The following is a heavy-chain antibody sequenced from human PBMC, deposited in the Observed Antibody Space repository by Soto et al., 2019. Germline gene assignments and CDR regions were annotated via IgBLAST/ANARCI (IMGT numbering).Heavy chain of an antibody. J-gene: IGHJ5*02. V-gene: IGHV4-61*08. D-gene: IGHD3-3*01. CDR3: ARGWRFDP. CDR2: INHSGTT. Sequence: SETLSLTCTVSGGSISGDDYYWSWIRQSPGQGLEWIGEINHSGTTNYNPSLKSRATLSVDTSKKQFSLRLNSVTAADTATYYCARGWRFDPWGQGTVVTVS. CDR1: GGSISGDDYY.